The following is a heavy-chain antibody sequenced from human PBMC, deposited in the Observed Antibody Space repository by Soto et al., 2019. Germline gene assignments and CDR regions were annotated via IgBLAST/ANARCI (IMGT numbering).Heavy chain of an antibody. CDR2: INHSGST. CDR3: ASLRRGVDTASPPYYFYSYMDV. CDR1: GGSFSGYY. V-gene: IGHV4-34*01. D-gene: IGHD5-18*01. Sequence: ASETLSLTCAVYGGSFSGYYWSWIRQPPGKGLEWIGEINHSGSTNYNPSLKSRVTISVDTSKNQFSLKLSSVTAADTAVYYCASLRRGVDTASPPYYFYSYMDVLGEGTTVTVSS. J-gene: IGHJ6*03.